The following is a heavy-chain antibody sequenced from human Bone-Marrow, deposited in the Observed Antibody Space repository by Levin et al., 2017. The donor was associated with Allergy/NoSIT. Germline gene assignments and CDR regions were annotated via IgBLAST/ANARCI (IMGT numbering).Heavy chain of an antibody. V-gene: IGHV3-15*01. CDR1: GFTFSDAW. J-gene: IGHJ2*01. Sequence: GESLKISCAASGFTFSDAWMTWVRQAPGKGLEWVGLCNILVFGFPPSSPSPGPGTFSMSRDDSESTLYLQMNSLKTEDTAVYYAARLGQSFHVFYFDLWGRGTLVTVSS. CDR2: CNILVFGFPP. CDR3: ARLGQSFHVFYFDL. D-gene: IGHD2-15*01.